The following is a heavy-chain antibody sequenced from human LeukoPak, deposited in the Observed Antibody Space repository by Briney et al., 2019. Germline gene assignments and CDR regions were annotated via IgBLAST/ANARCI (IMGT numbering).Heavy chain of an antibody. CDR3: ARAPDEMYYYDSRGYYNNYFEY. V-gene: IGHV1-18*04. J-gene: IGHJ4*02. CDR2: ISGQGGNK. D-gene: IGHD3-22*01. Sequence: GASVKVSCKASGYIFTTYGISWVRQAPGQGLEWMGWISGQGGNKDYAQRLQGRVTMTRDTSTSPVYMELSSLRSEDTAVYYCARAPDEMYYYDSRGYYNNYFEYWGQGTLVTVSS. CDR1: GYIFTTYG.